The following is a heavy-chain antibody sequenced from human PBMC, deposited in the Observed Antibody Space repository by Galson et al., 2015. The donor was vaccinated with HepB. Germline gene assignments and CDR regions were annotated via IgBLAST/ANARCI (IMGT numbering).Heavy chain of an antibody. CDR1: GFTFSSYA. D-gene: IGHD1-26*01. J-gene: IGHJ6*02. Sequence: SLRLSCAASGFTFSSYAMSWVRQAPGKGLEWVSAISGSGGSTYYADSVKGRFTISRDNSKNTLYLQMNSLRAEDTAVYYCAKDLRVGATVYYYYYYGMDVWGQGTTVTVSS. V-gene: IGHV3-23*01. CDR2: ISGSGGST. CDR3: AKDLRVGATVYYYYYYGMDV.